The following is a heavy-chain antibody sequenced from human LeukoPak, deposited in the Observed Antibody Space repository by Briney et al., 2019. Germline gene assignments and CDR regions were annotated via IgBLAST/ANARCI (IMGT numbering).Heavy chain of an antibody. D-gene: IGHD3-22*01. V-gene: IGHV1-18*01. CDR1: GYTFTSYG. J-gene: IGHJ4*02. CDR2: ISAYNGNT. Sequence: ASVKVSCKASGYTFTSYGISWVRQAPGQGLEWMGWISAYNGNTNYAQKLQGRVTMTTDTSTSTAYMELSSLRSEDTAVYYCASGAWHYYDSSGPFDYWGQGTLVTVSS. CDR3: ASGAWHYYDSSGPFDY.